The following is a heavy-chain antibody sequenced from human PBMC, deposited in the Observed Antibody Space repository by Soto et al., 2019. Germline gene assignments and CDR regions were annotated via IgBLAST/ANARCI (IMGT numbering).Heavy chain of an antibody. D-gene: IGHD2-21*02. V-gene: IGHV1-3*01. J-gene: IGHJ3*02. CDR2: MNSGNGRT. CDR1: GYTVTDYP. CDR3: ARMSTVVTHALDI. Sequence: QVQLVQSGGEVKRPGASVKVSCRASGYTVTDYPIHWVRQAPGQSLEWMGWMNSGNGRTKVAQSLQDRLRITRDTAACTAYRQLTGLTSEAMAISFSARMSTVVTHALDIWGQATRVRVSS.